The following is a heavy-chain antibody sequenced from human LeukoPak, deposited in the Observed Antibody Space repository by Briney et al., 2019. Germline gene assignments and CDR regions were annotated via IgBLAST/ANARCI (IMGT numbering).Heavy chain of an antibody. CDR1: GFTFSSYA. V-gene: IGHV3-23*01. D-gene: IGHD6-6*01. CDR3: ARARKPLVTPDY. CDR2: ISGSGGST. J-gene: IGHJ4*02. Sequence: AGGSLRLSCAASGFTFSSYAMSWVRQAPGKGLEWVSAISGSGGSTYYADSVKGRFTISRDNSKNTLYLQMNSLRAEDTAVYYCARARKPLVTPDYWGQGTLVTVSS.